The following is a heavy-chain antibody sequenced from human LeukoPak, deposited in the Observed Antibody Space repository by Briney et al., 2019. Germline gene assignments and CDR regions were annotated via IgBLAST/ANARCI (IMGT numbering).Heavy chain of an antibody. J-gene: IGHJ4*02. Sequence: AGGSLRLSCAASGFTFRSYGMHWVRQAPGKGLEWVAVVSYDGSNKYYADSVKGRFTISRDNSKNTLYLQMNSLRAEDTAVYYCAKDYCGGDCYPDYWGQGTLVTVSS. CDR2: VSYDGSNK. V-gene: IGHV3-30*18. D-gene: IGHD2-21*02. CDR1: GFTFRSYG. CDR3: AKDYCGGDCYPDY.